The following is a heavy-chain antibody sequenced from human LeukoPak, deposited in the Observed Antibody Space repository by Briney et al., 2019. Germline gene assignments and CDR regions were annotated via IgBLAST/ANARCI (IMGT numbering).Heavy chain of an antibody. D-gene: IGHD1-26*01. J-gene: IGHJ4*02. V-gene: IGHV3-23*01. Sequence: GGSLRLSCAASGFTFSSYAMSWARQAPGKGLEWVSAISGSGGSTYYADSVKGRFTISRDNSKNTLYLQMNSLRAEDTAVYYCATGKRSYPLDYWGQGTLVTVSS. CDR1: GFTFSSYA. CDR2: ISGSGGST. CDR3: ATGKRSYPLDY.